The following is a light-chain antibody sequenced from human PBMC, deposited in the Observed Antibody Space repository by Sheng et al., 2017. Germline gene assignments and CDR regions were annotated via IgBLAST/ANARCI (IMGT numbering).Light chain of an antibody. CDR1: QGIGAW. J-gene: IGKJ4*01. CDR3: QQSNSYPLT. CDR2: ATS. Sequence: DILMTQSPSSVSASVGDRVTITCRASQGIGAWLAWYQQKSGKAPKLLIYATSNLQSGVPSRFSGSSSGTDFTLTISNLQPEDLGTYYCQQSNSYPLTFGGGTKVE. V-gene: IGKV1-12*01.